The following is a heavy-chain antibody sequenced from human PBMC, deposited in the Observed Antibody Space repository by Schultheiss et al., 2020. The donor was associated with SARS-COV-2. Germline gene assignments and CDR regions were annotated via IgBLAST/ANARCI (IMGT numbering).Heavy chain of an antibody. J-gene: IGHJ4*02. CDR1: GFTFSTYA. CDR2: ISSNGGRT. D-gene: IGHD1-26*01. Sequence: GGSLRLSCSASGFTFSTYAMHWVRQAPGKGLEYVSAISSNGGRTYYADSLKGRFTISRDNSKNTLYLQMSSLRAEDTAVYYCVKELQYSGSYYPELWGQGTLVTVSS. CDR3: VKELQYSGSYYPEL. V-gene: IGHV3-64D*06.